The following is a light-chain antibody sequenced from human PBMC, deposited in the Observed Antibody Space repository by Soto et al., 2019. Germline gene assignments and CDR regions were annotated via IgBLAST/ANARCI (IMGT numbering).Light chain of an antibody. CDR3: SSYTSSSTQV. CDR1: SSDVGGYNY. J-gene: IGLJ3*02. CDR2: EVS. Sequence: QSALTQPASVSGSPGQSITISCTGTSSDVGGYNYVSWYQQHPGKAPKLMIYEVSNRPSGVSNRFSGSKSGNTASLTISGLHAEDEADYYCSSYTSSSTQVFGGWTKRTVL. V-gene: IGLV2-14*01.